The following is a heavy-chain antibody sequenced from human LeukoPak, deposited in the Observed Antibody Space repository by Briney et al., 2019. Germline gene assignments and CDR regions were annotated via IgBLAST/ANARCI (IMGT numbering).Heavy chain of an antibody. V-gene: IGHV4-59*02. CDR1: GDSVSSYY. Sequence: SETLSLTCTASGDSVSSYYWSWIRQPPGGGLEWIAYMHNSGTISYNPSLRTRVTMSVDTSKNQFSLNLRSVTAADTAVYYCVRDWEGFNFDIWGQGTKVTVSS. CDR2: MHNSGTI. CDR3: VRDWEGFNFDI. J-gene: IGHJ3*02. D-gene: IGHD1-26*01.